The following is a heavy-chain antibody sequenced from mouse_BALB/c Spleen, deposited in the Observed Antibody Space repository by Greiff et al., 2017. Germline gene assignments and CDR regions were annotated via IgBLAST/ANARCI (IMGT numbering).Heavy chain of an antibody. Sequence: VQLKQSGAELVKPGASVKMSCKASGYTFTSYVMHWVKQKPGQGLEWIGYINPYNDGTKYNEKFKGKATLTSDKSSSTAYMELSSLTSEDSAVYYCARSGYGSSYWYFDVWGAGTTVTVSS. V-gene: IGHV1-14*01. J-gene: IGHJ1*01. CDR3: ARSGYGSSYWYFDV. CDR2: INPYNDGT. D-gene: IGHD1-1*01. CDR1: GYTFTSYV.